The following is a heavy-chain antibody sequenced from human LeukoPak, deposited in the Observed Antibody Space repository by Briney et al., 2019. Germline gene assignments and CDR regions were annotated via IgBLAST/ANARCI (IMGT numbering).Heavy chain of an antibody. Sequence: ASVKVSCKGFGYTFTKYYMQWVRQAPGQGPEWMGIVNPNDGSTTYAQKFQGRVTMTRDMSTNTVYMELSSLRSDDTAEYFCAIVSPMTTVARGQGAFDIWGQGTMVIVSA. CDR2: VNPNDGST. J-gene: IGHJ3*02. V-gene: IGHV1-46*01. CDR3: AIVSPMTTVARGQGAFDI. CDR1: GYTFTKYY. D-gene: IGHD4-23*01.